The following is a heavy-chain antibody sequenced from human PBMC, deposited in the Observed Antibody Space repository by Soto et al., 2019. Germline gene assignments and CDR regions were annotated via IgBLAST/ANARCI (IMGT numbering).Heavy chain of an antibody. CDR1: GFTFSSNS. CDR2: ITSSSSTI. D-gene: IGHD2-21*02. J-gene: IGHJ4*02. CDR3: ARGRVGTAYFDY. V-gene: IGHV3-48*02. Sequence: GGSLRLSCAASGFTFSSNSMNWVRQAPGKGLEWISYITSSSSTIYYADSVKGRFTISRDNAKNSVYLQMNSPRDEDTAVYYCARGRVGTAYFDYWGQGALVTVSS.